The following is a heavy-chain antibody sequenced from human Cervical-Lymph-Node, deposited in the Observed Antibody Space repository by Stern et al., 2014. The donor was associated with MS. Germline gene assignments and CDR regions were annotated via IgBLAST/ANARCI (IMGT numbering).Heavy chain of an antibody. Sequence: MQLVESGPGLVKPSETLSLTCTVSGGSISSYYWSWIRHPPGKGLEWIGYIYYSGSTNYNPSLKSRVTISVDTSKNQFSLKLSSVTAADTALYYCGGGRGYSYGPLTLDYWGQGTLVTVSS. CDR3: GGGRGYSYGPLTLDY. V-gene: IGHV4-59*01. J-gene: IGHJ4*02. CDR1: GGSISSYY. D-gene: IGHD5-18*01. CDR2: IYYSGST.